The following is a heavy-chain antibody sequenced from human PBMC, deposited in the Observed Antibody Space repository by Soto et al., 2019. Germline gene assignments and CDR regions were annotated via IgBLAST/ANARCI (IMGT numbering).Heavy chain of an antibody. J-gene: IGHJ6*03. D-gene: IGHD6-6*01. Sequence: SGTLSLTCTVSGGSLSSYYWSLVRPPPGKGLEWIGYIYYSGSTNYNPSLKSRVTISVDTSKNQFSLKLSSVTAADTAVYYCARAGARPAYYYYMDVWGKGTTVTVSS. CDR1: GGSLSSYY. CDR3: ARAGARPAYYYYMDV. V-gene: IGHV4-59*01. CDR2: IYYSGST.